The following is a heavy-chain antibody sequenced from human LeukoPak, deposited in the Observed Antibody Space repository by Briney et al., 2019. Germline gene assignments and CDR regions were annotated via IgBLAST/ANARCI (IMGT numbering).Heavy chain of an antibody. CDR1: GGSISSYY. CDR3: ARALYYYDSSGYYFDY. J-gene: IGHJ4*02. Sequence: PSETLSLTCTVPGGSISSYYWSWIRQPPGKGLEWIGYIYYSGSTNYNPSLKSRVTISVDTSKNQFSLKLSSVTAADTAVYYCARALYYYDSSGYYFDYWGQGTLVTVSS. CDR2: IYYSGST. D-gene: IGHD3-22*01. V-gene: IGHV4-59*01.